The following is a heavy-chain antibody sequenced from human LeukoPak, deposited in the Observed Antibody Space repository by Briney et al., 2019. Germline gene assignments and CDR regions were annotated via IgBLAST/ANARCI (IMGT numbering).Heavy chain of an antibody. D-gene: IGHD3-9*01. Sequence: GGSLRLSCAASGFTLSILGMHWVRPAPGEGVEWGSVIYKGGSTYYADSVKGRFTISRDNSKNTLYLQMNSLRAEDTAVYYCARDAAYFDWSSHYYYYYMDVWGKGTTVTISS. CDR3: ARDAAYFDWSSHYYYYYMDV. J-gene: IGHJ6*03. V-gene: IGHV3-66*01. CDR2: IYKGGST. CDR1: GFTLSILG.